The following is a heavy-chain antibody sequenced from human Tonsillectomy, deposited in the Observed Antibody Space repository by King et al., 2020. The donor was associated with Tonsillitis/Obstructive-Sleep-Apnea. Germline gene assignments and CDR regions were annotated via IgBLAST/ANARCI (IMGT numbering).Heavy chain of an antibody. CDR1: GGSFTSSNW. CDR2: TSHSGTT. D-gene: IGHD4-17*01. J-gene: IGHJ2*01. V-gene: IGHV4-4*02. CDR3: ARNGDYGWYFDL. Sequence: QLQESGPGLVKPSGTLSLTCAVSGGSFTSSNWWSWVRQPPGKGLEWIGETSHSGTTHYNPSLKSRVPISVYKSQSQFSLTLSSVTAADTAVYYCARNGDYGWYFDLWGRGTLVAVSS.